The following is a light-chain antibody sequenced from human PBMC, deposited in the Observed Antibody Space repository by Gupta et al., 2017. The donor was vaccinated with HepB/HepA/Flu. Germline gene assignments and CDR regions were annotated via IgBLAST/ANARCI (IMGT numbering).Light chain of an antibody. Sequence: EIVLTQSPGTLSLSPGERATLSCRVGQCVNSRDLDWYQQRPGQAPRVLISDAYSRATGIPDMFSGSGYGTDVTLTIITLEPEDFEVYYCQLETSEHPKYTFGQGTKPEI. V-gene: IGKV3D-20*02. CDR2: DAY. CDR1: QCVNSRD. CDR3: QLETSEHPKYT. J-gene: IGKJ2*01.